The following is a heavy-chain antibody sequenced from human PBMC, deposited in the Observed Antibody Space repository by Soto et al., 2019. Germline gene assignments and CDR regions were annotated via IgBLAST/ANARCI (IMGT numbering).Heavy chain of an antibody. Sequence: ASVKVSCKVSGYTLTELSMHWVRQAPGKGLEWMGGFDPEDGETIYAQKFQGRVTMTEDTSTDTAYMELSSLRSEDTAVYCCATKQWLANWFDPWGQGTLVTVSS. CDR3: ATKQWLANWFDP. CDR2: FDPEDGET. J-gene: IGHJ5*02. V-gene: IGHV1-24*01. D-gene: IGHD6-19*01. CDR1: GYTLTELS.